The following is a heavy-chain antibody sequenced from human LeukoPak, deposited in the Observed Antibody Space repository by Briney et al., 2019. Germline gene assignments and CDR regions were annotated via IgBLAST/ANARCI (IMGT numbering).Heavy chain of an antibody. CDR1: GGSISSYY. CDR2: IYYSGST. CDR3: ARTIAAAGTYLFDY. Sequence: SETLSLTCTVSGGSISSYYWGWTRQPPGKGLEWIGYIYYSGSTNYNPSLKSRVTISVDTSKNQFSLNLSSVTAADTAVYYCARTIAAAGTYLFDYWGQGTLVTVSS. D-gene: IGHD6-13*01. J-gene: IGHJ4*02. V-gene: IGHV4-59*01.